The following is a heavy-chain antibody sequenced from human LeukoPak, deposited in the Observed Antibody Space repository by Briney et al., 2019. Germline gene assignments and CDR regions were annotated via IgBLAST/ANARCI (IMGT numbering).Heavy chain of an antibody. V-gene: IGHV1-2*02. J-gene: IGHJ4*02. CDR1: GYTFTGYY. CDR2: INPNGGGT. CDR3: ARGPPNYYDSSGYYEY. Sequence: ASVKVSCKASGYTFTGYYMHWVRQAPGQGLEWMGWINPNGGGTNYAQKFQGRVTMTRDTSISTAYMELSRLRSDDTAVYYCARGPPNYYDSSGYYEYWGQGTLVTVSS. D-gene: IGHD3-22*01.